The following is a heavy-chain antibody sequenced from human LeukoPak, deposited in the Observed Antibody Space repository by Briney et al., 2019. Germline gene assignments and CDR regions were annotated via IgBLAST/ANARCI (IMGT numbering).Heavy chain of an antibody. CDR1: GFTVSSNY. CDR2: IYSGGST. D-gene: IGHD3-22*01. V-gene: IGHV3-66*01. Sequence: GGSLRLSCAASGFTVSSNYMSWVRQAPGKGLEWVSVIYSGGSTYYADSVKGRFTISRDNSKNTLYLQMNSLRAEDTAVYYCARDRGTMIARGAFDIWGQGTMVTVSS. J-gene: IGHJ3*02. CDR3: ARDRGTMIARGAFDI.